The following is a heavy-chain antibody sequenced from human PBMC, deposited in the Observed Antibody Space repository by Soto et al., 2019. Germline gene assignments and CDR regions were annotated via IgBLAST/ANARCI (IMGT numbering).Heavy chain of an antibody. J-gene: IGHJ6*02. V-gene: IGHV1-46*01. CDR1: GYTFTSYY. CDR2: INPSGGST. D-gene: IGHD3-22*01. Sequence: ASVKVSWKASGYTFTSYYMHWVRQAPGQGLEWMGIINPSGGSTSYAQKFQGRVTMTRDTSTSTVYMELSSLRSEDTAVYYCAIHYYYDSSGYYPSYGMDVWGQGTTVTVSS. CDR3: AIHYYYDSSGYYPSYGMDV.